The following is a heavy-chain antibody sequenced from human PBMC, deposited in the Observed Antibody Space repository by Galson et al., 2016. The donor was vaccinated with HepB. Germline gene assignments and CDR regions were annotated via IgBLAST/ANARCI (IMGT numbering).Heavy chain of an antibody. V-gene: IGHV1-46*01. D-gene: IGHD3-3*01. J-gene: IGHJ4*02. CDR2: INPSGGST. Sequence: SVKVSCKASGYTFTNYFIHWVRQAPGQGLEWVGIINPSGGSTSYADKFQGRVTMTRDTSTITVYMELSSLRSKDTAVYYCARLGGGGYDFWTGYLDYWGQGTPVTVSS. CDR1: GYTFTNYF. CDR3: ARLGGGGYDFWTGYLDY.